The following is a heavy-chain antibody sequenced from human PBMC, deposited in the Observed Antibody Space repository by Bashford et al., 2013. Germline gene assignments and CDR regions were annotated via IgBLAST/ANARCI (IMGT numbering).Heavy chain of an antibody. CDR3: ARGRAHLLSNWFDP. CDR1: GGTFSSYA. D-gene: IGHD2-8*01. J-gene: IGHJ5*02. CDR2: IIPIFGYS. V-gene: IGHV1-69*06. Sequence: SVKGLLQGLLGGTFSSYAISWVRQAPGQGLEWMGGIIPIFGYSKLRTEVPRAESRLPADKSTSTAYMELSSLRSEDTAVYYCARGRAHLLSNWFDPWGQGTPWSPVSS.